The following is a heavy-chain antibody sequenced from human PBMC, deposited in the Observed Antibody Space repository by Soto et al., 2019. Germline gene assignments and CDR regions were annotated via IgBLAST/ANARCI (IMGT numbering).Heavy chain of an antibody. J-gene: IGHJ4*02. CDR3: AKDYSYDSPGYKRFDY. D-gene: IGHD3-16*01. Sequence: PGGSLRLSCAASRFTFSDYYMTWIRQAPGKGLEWVSYISSSGTGIYYPDSVKGRFTISRDNAKNSLYLQMNSPRADDTAVYYCAKDYSYDSPGYKRFDYWGQGTQVTVSS. CDR1: RFTFSDYY. CDR2: ISSSGTGI. V-gene: IGHV3-11*01.